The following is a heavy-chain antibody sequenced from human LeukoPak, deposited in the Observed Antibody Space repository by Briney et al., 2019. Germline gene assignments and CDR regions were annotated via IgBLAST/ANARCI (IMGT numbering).Heavy chain of an antibody. CDR2: ITPIVDIA. CDR1: GGSFSNYA. J-gene: IGHJ4*02. CDR3: ATELYSGSYSHFYYFDY. Sequence: SVKVSCKASGGSFSNYAFSWVRQAPGQGLEWMGRITPIVDIATYIQKFQGRVTITANNFTSTAYMELSSLRSEDTAVYYCATELYSGSYSHFYYFDYWGQGTLVTVSS. D-gene: IGHD1-26*01. V-gene: IGHV1-69*04.